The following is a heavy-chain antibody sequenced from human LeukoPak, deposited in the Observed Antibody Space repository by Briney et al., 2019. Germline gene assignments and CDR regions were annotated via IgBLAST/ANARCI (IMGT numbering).Heavy chain of an antibody. CDR3: ARGGNYDILTGLHWFDP. D-gene: IGHD3-9*01. J-gene: IGHJ5*02. CDR1: GGSFSGYH. Sequence: PSETLSLTCAVYGGSFSGYHWSWIRQPPGKGLEWIGEINHSGSTNYNPSLKSRVTISVHTSKKQFSLKLSSVTAADTAVYCCARGGNYDILTGLHWFDPWGQGTLVTVSS. V-gene: IGHV4-34*01. CDR2: INHSGST.